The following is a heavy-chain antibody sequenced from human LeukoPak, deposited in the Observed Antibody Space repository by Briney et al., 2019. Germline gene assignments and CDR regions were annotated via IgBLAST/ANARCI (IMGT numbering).Heavy chain of an antibody. CDR2: IYYSGST. CDR3: ARDRRGDRYSGSYRTIDY. J-gene: IGHJ4*02. V-gene: IGHV4-61*01. Sequence: SETLSLTWTVSGGSVSSGSYYWSWIRQPPGKGLEWIGYIYYSGSTNYNPSLKSRVTISVDTSKNQFSLKLSSVTAADTAVYYCARDRRGDRYSGSYRTIDYWGQGTLVTVSS. D-gene: IGHD1-26*01. CDR1: GGSVSSGSYY.